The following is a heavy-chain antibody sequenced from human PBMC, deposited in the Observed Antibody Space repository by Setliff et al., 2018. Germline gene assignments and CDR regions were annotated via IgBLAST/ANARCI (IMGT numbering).Heavy chain of an antibody. J-gene: IGHJ6*04. V-gene: IGHV4-4*08. CDR1: GASVRTYY. CDR2: IYGMGET. CDR3: ARSVDPDV. Sequence: PSETLSLTCTVSGASVRTYYWTWIRQPPGKGLEWIGNIYGMGETKYHPSLKSRVTISLDKTKNAFSLRLTSVIAADTGVYFCARSVDPDVWGKGTTVTVSS.